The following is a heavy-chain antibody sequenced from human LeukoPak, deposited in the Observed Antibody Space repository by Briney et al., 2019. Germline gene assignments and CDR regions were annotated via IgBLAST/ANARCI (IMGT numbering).Heavy chain of an antibody. J-gene: IGHJ3*02. CDR1: GGSISSSSYY. CDR3: ARSSITMIVVNAFDI. V-gene: IGHV4-39*01. CDR2: IYYSGST. Sequence: SETLSLTCTVSGGSISSSSYYWGWIRQPPGKGLEWIGSIYYSGSTYYNPSLKSRVTISVDTSKNQFSLKLSSVTAADTAVYYCARSSITMIVVNAFDIWGQGTMVTVSS. D-gene: IGHD3-22*01.